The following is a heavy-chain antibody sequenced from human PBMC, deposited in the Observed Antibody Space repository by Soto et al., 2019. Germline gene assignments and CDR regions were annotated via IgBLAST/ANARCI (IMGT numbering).Heavy chain of an antibody. D-gene: IGHD3-10*01. CDR3: ASLYGSGSYFGYYYGMDV. J-gene: IGHJ6*01. CDR2: ISSSGSTI. Sequence: QVQLVESGGGLVMPGGSLRLSCASSGFTFSDYYMSWIRQAPGKGLEWVSYISSSGSTIYYADSVKGRFTISRDNAKNSLYLQMNSLRAEDTAVYYCASLYGSGSYFGYYYGMDVWGQGTTVNVSS. V-gene: IGHV3-11*01. CDR1: GFTFSDYY.